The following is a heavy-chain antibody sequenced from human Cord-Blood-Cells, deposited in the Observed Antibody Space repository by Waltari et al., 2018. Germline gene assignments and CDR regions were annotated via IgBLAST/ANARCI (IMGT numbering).Heavy chain of an antibody. CDR2: IYYSGST. D-gene: IGHD3-22*01. CDR3: ASPGADYYDSSGYLYYFDY. V-gene: IGHV4-39*01. Sequence: QLQLQESGPGLVKPSETLSLTCTVSGGSISSSSYYWGWIRQPPGQGLEWIGSIYYSGSTYYNPSLKSRVTISVDTSKNQFSLKLSSVTAADTAVYYCASPGADYYDSSGYLYYFDYWGQGTLVTVSS. J-gene: IGHJ4*02. CDR1: GGSISSSSYY.